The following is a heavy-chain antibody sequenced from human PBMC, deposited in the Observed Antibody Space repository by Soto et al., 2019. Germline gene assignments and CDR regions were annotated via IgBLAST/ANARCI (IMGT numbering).Heavy chain of an antibody. CDR1: GYTFTTYD. V-gene: IGHV1-8*01. Sequence: QAQLVQSGAEVRKPGASVKVSCKASGYTFTTYDINWVRQAPGQWLEWLGWMDPNSGSTGYAQNFQGRITMTRNISRNTAHMELSSLQSEDTAVYYCARERKFDFWRKGLDVWGQGTTVTVSS. D-gene: IGHD3-3*01. CDR2: MDPNSGST. J-gene: IGHJ6*02. CDR3: ARERKFDFWRKGLDV.